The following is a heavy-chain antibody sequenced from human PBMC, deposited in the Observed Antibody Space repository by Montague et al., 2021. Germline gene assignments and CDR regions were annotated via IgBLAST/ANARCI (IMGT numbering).Heavy chain of an antibody. Sequence: SETLSLTCTVSGASINSSPYYWGWIRPPPGKGLEWDGSIYYSANTYYNPYLKSRLSISVDTTKNQFSLRLKSVTAADTAVYHCARGDCDGDCYTFDPWGRGTLVTVSS. CDR1: GASINSSPYY. CDR2: IYYSANT. CDR3: ARGDCDGDCYTFDP. J-gene: IGHJ5*02. D-gene: IGHD2-21*02. V-gene: IGHV4-39*01.